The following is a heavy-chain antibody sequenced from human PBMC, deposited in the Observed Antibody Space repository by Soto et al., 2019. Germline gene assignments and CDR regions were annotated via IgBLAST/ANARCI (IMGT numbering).Heavy chain of an antibody. D-gene: IGHD5-18*01. V-gene: IGHV3-7*05. CDR1: GFTFRTDW. J-gene: IGHJ6*02. CDR2: INQDGSEK. CDR3: ARDGRTSWYSYDYHGMDV. Sequence: EVQLVESGGGLVQPGGSLRLSCGASGFTFRTDWLSWVRQVPGKGLEWVANINQDGSEKNYVDSVKVRFTISRDKAKNSLYLHMSTLSAEDTALYYCARDGRTSWYSYDYHGMDVWGQGTTVTVSS.